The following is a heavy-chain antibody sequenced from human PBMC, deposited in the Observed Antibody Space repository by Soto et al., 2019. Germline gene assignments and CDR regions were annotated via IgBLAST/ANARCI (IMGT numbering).Heavy chain of an antibody. CDR1: GGSISSGGYS. Sequence: QLQLQESGSGLVKPSQTLSLTCAVSGGSISSGGYSWSWIRQTPGKGLEWIGYISHSGSTYYNPSLKSRVTISVDRSKHQFSLKLSSVTAADTAMYYCASGSHVPHYWGQGTLVTVSS. V-gene: IGHV4-30-2*01. D-gene: IGHD6-6*01. CDR2: ISHSGST. J-gene: IGHJ4*02. CDR3: ASGSHVPHY.